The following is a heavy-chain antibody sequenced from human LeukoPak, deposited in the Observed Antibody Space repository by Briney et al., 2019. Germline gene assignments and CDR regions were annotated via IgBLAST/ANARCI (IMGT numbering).Heavy chain of an antibody. Sequence: SVKVSCKASGGTFSSYAISWVRQAPGQGLEWMGGIIPTLGTANYAQKFQGRVTITADESTSTAYMELSSLRSEDTAVYYCARYWDSLDAFDIWGQGTMVTVSS. CDR3: ARYWDSLDAFDI. D-gene: IGHD2-8*02. J-gene: IGHJ3*02. CDR2: IIPTLGTA. V-gene: IGHV1-69*13. CDR1: GGTFSSYA.